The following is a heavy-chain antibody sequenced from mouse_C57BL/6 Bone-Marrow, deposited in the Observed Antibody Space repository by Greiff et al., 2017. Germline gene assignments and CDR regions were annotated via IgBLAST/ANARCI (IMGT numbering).Heavy chain of an antibody. D-gene: IGHD1-1*01. CDR2: IDPSDSYT. CDR1: GYTFTSYW. J-gene: IGHJ4*01. CDR3: ATVLLRVYSMDY. V-gene: IGHV1-69*01. Sequence: VQLQQPGAELVMPGASVKLSCKASGYTFTSYWMHWVKQRPGQGLEWIGEIDPSDSYTNYNQKFKGKSTLTVAKSSSTAYMQLSSLTSYDSAVYYCATVLLRVYSMDYWGQGTSVTVSA.